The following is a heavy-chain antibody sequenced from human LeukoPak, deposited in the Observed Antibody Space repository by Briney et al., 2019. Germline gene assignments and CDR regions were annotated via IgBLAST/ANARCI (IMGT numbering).Heavy chain of an antibody. D-gene: IGHD3-3*01. CDR2: IGAYNGNT. Sequence: ASVKVSCKASGYTFTSYGISWVRQAPGQGLEWMGWIGAYNGNTNYAQKLQGRVTMTTDTSTSTAYMELRSLRSDDTAVYYCARDKGSSFGVVTNDAFDIWGQGTMVTVSS. J-gene: IGHJ3*02. CDR1: GYTFTSYG. CDR3: ARDKGSSFGVVTNDAFDI. V-gene: IGHV1-18*01.